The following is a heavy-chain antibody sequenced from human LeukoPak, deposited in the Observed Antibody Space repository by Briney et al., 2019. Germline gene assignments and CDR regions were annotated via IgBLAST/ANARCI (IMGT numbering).Heavy chain of an antibody. J-gene: IGHJ4*02. Sequence: ASVKVSCKASGGTFSSYAISWVRQAHRQGLEWMGRIIPILGIANYAQKFQGRVTITADKSTSTAYMELSSLRSEDTAVYYCARDRSGYYDILNPLDYWGQGTLVTVSS. D-gene: IGHD3-9*01. CDR2: IIPILGIA. CDR3: ARDRSGYYDILNPLDY. V-gene: IGHV1-69*04. CDR1: GGTFSSYA.